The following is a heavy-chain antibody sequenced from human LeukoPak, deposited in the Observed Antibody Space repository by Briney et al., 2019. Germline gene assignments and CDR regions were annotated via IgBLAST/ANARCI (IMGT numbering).Heavy chain of an antibody. CDR2: IYYRGST. Sequence: PSETLSLTCTVSGGSINNYYWSWIRQPPGKGLEWIGYIYYRGSTNYNPSLKSRVTFSVDTSKNQFSLKLNSVTAADTAVYYCARGGDYCDLRYFDYWAQGTLDTVSP. J-gene: IGHJ4*02. V-gene: IGHV4-59*01. CDR1: GGSINNYY. D-gene: IGHD4-17*01. CDR3: ARGGDYCDLRYFDY.